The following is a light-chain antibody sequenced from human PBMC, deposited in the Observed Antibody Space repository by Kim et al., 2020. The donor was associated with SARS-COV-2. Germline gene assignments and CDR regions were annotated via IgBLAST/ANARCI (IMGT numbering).Light chain of an antibody. J-gene: IGLJ1*01. CDR3: SSYTSSSTYV. V-gene: IGLV2-14*01. CDR1: SSDGGGYSY. Sequence: SLSISCTGTSSDGGGYSYVTGNQHNPGKAPKFMIYEVSTRPSGISNRFSGAKSGTAAALTISGRQAEDEADYYCSSYTSSSTYVFGTGTKV. CDR2: EVS.